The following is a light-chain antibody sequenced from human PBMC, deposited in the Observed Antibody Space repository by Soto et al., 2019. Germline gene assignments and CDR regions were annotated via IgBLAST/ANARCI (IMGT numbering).Light chain of an antibody. CDR2: KAS. V-gene: IGKV1-5*03. J-gene: IGKJ1*01. CDR1: QSISTW. CDR3: QHYNSYSEA. Sequence: DIQMKKAYSTLSAAVGDKVTVTCRASQSISTWLAWYQQKPGKAPKLLIYKASTLKSGVPSRFSGSGSGTEFTLTISSLQPDDFATYYCQHYNSYSEAFGQGTKVYI.